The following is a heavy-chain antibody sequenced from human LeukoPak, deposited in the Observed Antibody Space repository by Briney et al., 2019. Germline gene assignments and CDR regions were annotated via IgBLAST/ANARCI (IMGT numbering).Heavy chain of an antibody. CDR3: ANGGAPSDY. D-gene: IGHD1-26*01. Sequence: GGSLRLSCAASGFTFSSYAMHWVRQAPGKGLEWVAVISYDGSNKYYADSVKGRFTISRDNSKNTLYLQMNSLRAEDTAVYYCANGGAPSDYWGQGTLVTVSS. J-gene: IGHJ4*02. CDR2: ISYDGSNK. V-gene: IGHV3-30-3*01. CDR1: GFTFSSYA.